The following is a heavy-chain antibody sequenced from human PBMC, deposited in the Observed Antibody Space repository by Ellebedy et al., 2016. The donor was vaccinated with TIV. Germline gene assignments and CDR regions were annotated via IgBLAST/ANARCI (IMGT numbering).Heavy chain of an antibody. V-gene: IGHV3-23*01. CDR3: AKQKSTSAGSSDI. Sequence: LSLTCAASGFRFSSYAMNWVRQAPGKGLEWVSGISDSGDTTYYPDSVKGRFTISRDNSKNTLYLQMNSLRVEDTAVYYCAKQKSTSAGSSDIWGQGAMVTVSS. J-gene: IGHJ3*02. CDR2: ISDSGDTT. D-gene: IGHD2-2*01. CDR1: GFRFSSYA.